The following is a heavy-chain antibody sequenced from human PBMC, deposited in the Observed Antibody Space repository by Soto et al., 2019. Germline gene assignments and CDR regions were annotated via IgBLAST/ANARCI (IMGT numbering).Heavy chain of an antibody. CDR1: GGTFSIYA. CDR2: IIPIFGTA. J-gene: IGHJ5*02. CDR3: ARDGLVARGYNWFDP. V-gene: IGHV1-69*06. D-gene: IGHD2-2*01. Sequence: SVKVSCKASGGTFSIYAISCVRQAPVQGLEWMGGIIPIFGTANYAQKFQGRVTITADKSTSTAYMELSSLRSEDTAVYYCARDGLVARGYNWFDPWGQGTLVTVSS.